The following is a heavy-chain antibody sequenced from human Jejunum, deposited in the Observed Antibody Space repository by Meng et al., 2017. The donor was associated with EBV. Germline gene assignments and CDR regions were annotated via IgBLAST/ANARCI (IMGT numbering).Heavy chain of an antibody. CDR2: FSGSGGPT. CDR3: AKDVVGATDF. CDR1: GFTCSSYA. D-gene: IGHD1-26*01. V-gene: IGHV3-23*04. Sequence: VQRVESGGGFVQPGGSLRLCCAASGFTCSSYAMTWVRQAPGKGLEWLSTFSGSGGPTYYADSVRGRFTISRDNSKTTLYLQMNTLRAEDTAVYYCAKDVVGATDFWGQGTLVTVSS. J-gene: IGHJ4*02.